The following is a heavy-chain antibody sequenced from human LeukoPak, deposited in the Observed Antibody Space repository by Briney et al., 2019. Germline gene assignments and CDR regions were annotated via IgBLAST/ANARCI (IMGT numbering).Heavy chain of an antibody. CDR3: ARVRYSNVAQDRYYYYYMDV. D-gene: IGHD4-11*01. V-gene: IGHV4-34*01. Sequence: SETLSLTCAVYGGSFSGYYWSWIRQPPGKGLEWIGEINHSGSTNYNPSLKSRVTISVDTSKNQFSLKLSSVTAADTAVYYCARVRYSNVAQDRYYYYYMDVWGKGTTVTVSS. CDR1: GGSFSGYY. J-gene: IGHJ6*03. CDR2: INHSGST.